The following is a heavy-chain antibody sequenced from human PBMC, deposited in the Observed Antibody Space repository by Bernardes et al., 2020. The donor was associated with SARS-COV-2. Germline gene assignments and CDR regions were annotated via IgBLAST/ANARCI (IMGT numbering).Heavy chain of an antibody. CDR3: KVIQPWLEAYNWYDH. D-gene: IGHD5-18*01. Sequence: ASVKVSCQASGYTFTSYGISWVRQAPGQGLEWMGWNRIHDGHTLYAQNLQGRLTMTTDTSTKTAYMALRSLGFDETAVYYCKVIQPWLEAYNWYDHWGQGTLVTVSS. CDR2: NRIHDGHT. V-gene: IGHV1-18*04. CDR1: GYTFTSYG. J-gene: IGHJ5*02.